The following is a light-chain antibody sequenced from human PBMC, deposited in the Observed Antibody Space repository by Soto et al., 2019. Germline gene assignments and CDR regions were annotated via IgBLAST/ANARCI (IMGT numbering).Light chain of an antibody. CDR2: KVS. CDR3: MQVAQLRT. CDR1: QSLVRSDGNAY. J-gene: IGKJ5*01. Sequence: DLVMTQTPLSLPVTLGQPVSISCKSSQSLVRSDGNAYLNWLHQRPGQPPRLLIYKVSHRFSGVPDRFSGSGAGTDFTLHIGRVEAEDVGIYFCMQVAQLRTFRQGTRLEIK. V-gene: IGKV2-24*01.